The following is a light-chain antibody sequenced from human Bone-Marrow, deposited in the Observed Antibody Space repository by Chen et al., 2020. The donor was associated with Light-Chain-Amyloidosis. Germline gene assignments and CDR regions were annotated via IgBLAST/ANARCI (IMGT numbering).Light chain of an antibody. CDR3: QQYGSSPRT. Sequence: EIVLTQSPGTLSLSPGERATLSCRASQSVSSSYLAWYQQKPGQAPRLLIYGASSRATGIPDRFSGSGSGTDFTLTISRLEPEDFAVDYCQQYGSSPRTFGQGTKLAI. J-gene: IGKJ2*01. CDR1: QSVSSSY. CDR2: GAS. V-gene: IGKV3-20*01.